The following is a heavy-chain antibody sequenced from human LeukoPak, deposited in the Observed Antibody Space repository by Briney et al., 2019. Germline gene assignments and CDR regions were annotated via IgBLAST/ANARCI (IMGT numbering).Heavy chain of an antibody. J-gene: IGHJ4*02. Sequence: SETLSLTCTVSGGSISSGDYYWSWIHQPPGKGLEWIGYIYYSGSTYYNPSLKSRVTISVDTSKNQFSLKLSSVTAADTAMYYCAPMVRGVIIYWGQRTLVTVSS. CDR3: APMVRGVIIY. CDR2: IYYSGST. CDR1: GGSISSGDYY. D-gene: IGHD3-10*01. V-gene: IGHV4-30-4*01.